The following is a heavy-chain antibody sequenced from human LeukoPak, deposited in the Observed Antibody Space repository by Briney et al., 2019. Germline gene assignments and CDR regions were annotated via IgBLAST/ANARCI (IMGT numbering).Heavy chain of an antibody. V-gene: IGHV4-61*02. J-gene: IGHJ5*02. CDR2: IYPSGNT. Sequence: SETLSLTCTVSGASISSGNYYWSWIRQPAGKELEWIGRIYPSGNTDYNPSLKRRVTMSLDTSKNQFSLKLSSVTAADTAIYYCARNVPYGSSSRSRVDPWGQGTLVTVSS. CDR3: ARNVPYGSSSRSRVDP. D-gene: IGHD6-6*01. CDR1: GASISSGNYY.